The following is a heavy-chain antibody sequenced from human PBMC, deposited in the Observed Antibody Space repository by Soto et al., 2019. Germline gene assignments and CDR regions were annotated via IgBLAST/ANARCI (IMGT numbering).Heavy chain of an antibody. CDR3: ARSGFPGIAAY. D-gene: IGHD6-13*01. CDR2: ISAYNGNT. V-gene: IGHV1-18*01. CDR1: GYTFTSYG. J-gene: IGHJ4*02. Sequence: ASVKVSCKASGYTFTSYGISWVRQAPGQGLEWMGWISAYNGNTNYAQKFQGRVTITADESTSTAYMELSSLRSEDTAVYYCARSGFPGIAAYWGQGTLVTVSS.